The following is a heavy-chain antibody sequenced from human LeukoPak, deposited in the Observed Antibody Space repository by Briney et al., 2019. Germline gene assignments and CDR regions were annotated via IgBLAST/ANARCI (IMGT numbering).Heavy chain of an antibody. J-gene: IGHJ4*02. CDR3: ARDHYYSSVSYYNDPDY. CDR1: GFTFSSFA. CDR2: TISVGGST. V-gene: IGHV3-64*01. D-gene: IGHD3-10*01. Sequence: GGALRVSSAASGFTFSSFAMHWVPQAPGKGLECGLDTISVGGSTYYANSVKGRFTISRDNSKNTLYLQMGSLRAEDMAVYYCARDHYYSSVSYYNDPDYWGQGNLVTVSS.